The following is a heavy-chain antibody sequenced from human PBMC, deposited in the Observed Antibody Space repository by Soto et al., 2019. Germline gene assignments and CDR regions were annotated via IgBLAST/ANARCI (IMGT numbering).Heavy chain of an antibody. V-gene: IGHV3-30*03. Sequence: QVQLVESGGGVVQPGRSLRLSCAASGFTFSSYGMHWVRQAPGKGLEWVAVISYDGSNKYYADSVKGRFTISRDNSKNTLYLQMNSLRAEDTAVYYCARDGNYGEHGGYFDYWGQGTLVTVSS. CDR2: ISYDGSNK. D-gene: IGHD4-17*01. CDR1: GFTFSSYG. CDR3: ARDGNYGEHGGYFDY. J-gene: IGHJ4*02.